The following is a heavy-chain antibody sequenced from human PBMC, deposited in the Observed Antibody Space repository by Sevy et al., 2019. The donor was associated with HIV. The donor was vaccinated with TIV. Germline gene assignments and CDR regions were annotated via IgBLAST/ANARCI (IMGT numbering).Heavy chain of an antibody. V-gene: IGHV3-49*03. CDR3: TKMDTALEAFDY. CDR1: GFTFGDCA. J-gene: IGHJ4*02. Sequence: GGSLRLSCTASGFTFGDCAMSWFRQAPGKGLEWVGLIRSQTYGGTTNYAASVSGRFTISRDDSESIVYLQMNGLKTEDTAMYVCTKMDTALEAFDYWGQGTLVTVSS. CDR2: IRSQTYGGTT. D-gene: IGHD5-18*01.